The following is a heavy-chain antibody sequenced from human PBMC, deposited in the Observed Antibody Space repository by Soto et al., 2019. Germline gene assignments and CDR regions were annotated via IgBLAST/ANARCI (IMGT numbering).Heavy chain of an antibody. Sequence: SAVKVSCKASGGTFSSYAISWVRQAPGRGLEWMGGIIPIFGTANYAQKFQGRVTITADESTSTAYMELSSLRSEDTAVYYCARDRIYSYGPPIGYHSYGRYSCGQGTTVTGS. J-gene: IGHJ6*02. D-gene: IGHD5-18*01. CDR2: IIPIFGTA. V-gene: IGHV1-69*13. CDR3: ARDRIYSYGPPIGYHSYGRYS. CDR1: GGTFSSYA.